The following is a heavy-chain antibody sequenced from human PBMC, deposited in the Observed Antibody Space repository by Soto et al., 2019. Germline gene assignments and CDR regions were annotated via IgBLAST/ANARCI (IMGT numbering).Heavy chain of an antibody. CDR3: ARRFCSGATCPGIGFDY. J-gene: IGHJ4*02. D-gene: IGHD2-15*01. V-gene: IGHV3-13*01. CDR2: IGSAVGT. CDR1: GFIFSDYD. Sequence: EVQLVESGGGLVQPGGSLRLSCAASGFIFSDYDMHWVRQPIGKGLEWVSAIGSAVGTYYAGSVRDRFTISRDNAENSLFLEMNGLRAGDTAVYYCARRFCSGATCPGIGFDYWGRGTLVTVSS.